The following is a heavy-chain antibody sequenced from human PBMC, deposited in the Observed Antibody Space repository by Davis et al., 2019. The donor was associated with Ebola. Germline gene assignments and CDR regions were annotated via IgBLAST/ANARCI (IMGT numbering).Heavy chain of an antibody. J-gene: IGHJ4*02. D-gene: IGHD6-19*01. V-gene: IGHV3-33*01. CDR2: IWYDGSNK. CDR3: ARDRGGWSFDY. Sequence: PGGSLTLSCAASGFTFSSYGMHWVRQAPGKGLEWVAVIWYDGSNKYYADSVKGRFTISRDNSKNTLYLQMNSLRAEDTAVYYCARDRGGWSFDYWGQGTLVTVSS. CDR1: GFTFSSYG.